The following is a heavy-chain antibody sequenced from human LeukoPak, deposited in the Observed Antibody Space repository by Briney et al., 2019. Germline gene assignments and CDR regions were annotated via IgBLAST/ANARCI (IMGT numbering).Heavy chain of an antibody. CDR3: ASKDGYNSFDY. D-gene: IGHD5-24*01. Sequence: SETLSLTCTVSGGSISSGDYYWSWIRQPPGKGLEWIGYIYYSGSTYYNPSLKSRITISVATSKNQFSLKLSSVTAADTAVYYCASKDGYNSFDYWGQGTLVTVSS. CDR2: IYYSGST. V-gene: IGHV4-30-4*08. CDR1: GGSISSGDYY. J-gene: IGHJ4*02.